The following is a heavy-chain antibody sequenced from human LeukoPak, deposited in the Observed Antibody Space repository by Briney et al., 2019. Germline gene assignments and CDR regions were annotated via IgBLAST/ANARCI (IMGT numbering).Heavy chain of an antibody. J-gene: IGHJ4*02. V-gene: IGHV3-53*01. Sequence: HSGGSLRLSCAASGFTVSSNYMSWVRQAPGKGLEWVSVIYSSGSTYYADSVKGRFTISRDNSKNTLHLQMNTLRAEDTAVYYCASRIATAGSVDYWGQGTLVTVSS. CDR3: ASRIATAGSVDY. CDR2: IYSSGST. CDR1: GFTVSSNY. D-gene: IGHD6-13*01.